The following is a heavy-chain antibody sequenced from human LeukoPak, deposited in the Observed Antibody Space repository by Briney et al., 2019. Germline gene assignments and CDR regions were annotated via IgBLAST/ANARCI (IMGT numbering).Heavy chain of an antibody. CDR2: ISGSGGSX. V-gene: IGHV3-23*01. D-gene: IGHD6-6*01. CDR1: GFTFSSYA. J-gene: IGHJ6*02. CDR3: AKGSASYYYYGMDA. Sequence: GGSLRLSCAASGFTFSSYAMSWVRQAPGKGLXXXXAISGSGGSXXXXXXXXXXXXIXXDNXKNTLYLQMNSLRAEDTAVYYCAKGSASYYYYGMDAWGQGTTVTVSS.